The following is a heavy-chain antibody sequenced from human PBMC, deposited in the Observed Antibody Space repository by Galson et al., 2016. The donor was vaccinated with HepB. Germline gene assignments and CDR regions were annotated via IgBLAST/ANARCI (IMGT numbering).Heavy chain of an antibody. CDR2: INADGRTT. V-gene: IGHV3-74*01. Sequence: SLRLSCAASGFTFSSYVMHWVRQPPGKGPVWVSRINADGRTTFDADSVKGRFTISRDNAKNTLYLQMNSLRVEDTAVYYCAASPRGWLQHDFWGQGTLVPVAS. J-gene: IGHJ4*02. D-gene: IGHD5-24*01. CDR1: GFTFSSYV. CDR3: AASPRGWLQHDF.